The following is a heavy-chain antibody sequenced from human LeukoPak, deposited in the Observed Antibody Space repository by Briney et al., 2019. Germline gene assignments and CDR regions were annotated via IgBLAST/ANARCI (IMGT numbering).Heavy chain of an antibody. CDR1: GGSFSGYY. CDR3: ARDIRSSGLLGKDPRDDAFDI. V-gene: IGHV4-34*01. CDR2: INHSGST. J-gene: IGHJ3*02. Sequence: TPSETLSLTCAVYGGSFSGYYWSWIRQPPGKGLEWIGEINHSGSTNYNPSLKSRVTISVGTSKNQFSLKLSSVTAADTAVYYCARDIRSSGLLGKDPRDDAFDIWGQGTMVTVSS. D-gene: IGHD6-25*01.